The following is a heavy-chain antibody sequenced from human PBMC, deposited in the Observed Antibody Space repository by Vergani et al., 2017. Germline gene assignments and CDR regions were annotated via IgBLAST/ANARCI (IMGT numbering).Heavy chain of an antibody. CDR3: ARGGFGSGWYKMDY. J-gene: IGHJ4*02. CDR2: IWYDGSNK. Sequence: QVQLVESGGGVVQPGRSLRLSCAASGFTFSSYGMHWVRQAPGKGLEWVAVIWYDGSNKYYADSVKGRFTISRDNSKNTLYLQMNSLRAEDTAVYYCARGGFGSGWYKMDYWGQGTLVTVSS. V-gene: IGHV3-33*01. D-gene: IGHD6-19*01. CDR1: GFTFSSYG.